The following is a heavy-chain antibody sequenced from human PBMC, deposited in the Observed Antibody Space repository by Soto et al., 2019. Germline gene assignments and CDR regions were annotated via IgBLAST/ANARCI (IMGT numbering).Heavy chain of an antibody. J-gene: IGHJ4*02. CDR2: IIPIFGTA. D-gene: IGHD3-10*01. CDR3: ARSHAPLYYYGSGSYYNRREYYFDY. CDR1: GGTFSSYA. V-gene: IGHV1-69*13. Sequence: SVKVSCKASGGTFSSYAISWVRQAPGQGLEWMGGIIPIFGTANYAQKFQGRVTITADESTSTAYMELSSLRSEDTAVYYCARSHAPLYYYGSGSYYNRREYYFDYWGQGTLVTVSS.